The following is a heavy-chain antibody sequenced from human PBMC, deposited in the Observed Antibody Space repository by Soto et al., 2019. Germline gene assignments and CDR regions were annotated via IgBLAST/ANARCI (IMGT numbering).Heavy chain of an antibody. J-gene: IGHJ1*01. CDR3: ARGAIVGVSGAEYFQH. Sequence: QVQLVASGGGVVQPGRSLRLSCAASGFTFSNYAMHWVRQAPGKGLEWVAVMSYDGSNEYYADSVKGRFTISRDNSKNTLYLQMNSLRAEDTAVYYCARGAIVGVSGAEYFQHWGQGTLVTVSS. V-gene: IGHV3-30-3*01. D-gene: IGHD1-26*01. CDR1: GFTFSNYA. CDR2: MSYDGSNE.